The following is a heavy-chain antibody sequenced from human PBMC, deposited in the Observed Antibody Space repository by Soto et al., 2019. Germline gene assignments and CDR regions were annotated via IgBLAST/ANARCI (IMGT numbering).Heavy chain of an antibody. CDR1: VYTITSYG. D-gene: IGHD2-15*01. J-gene: IGHJ6*04. CDR2: MNTNSGDT. V-gene: IGHV1-8*02. CDR3: AKEDDYYYHRMDV. Sequence: AAVQVSFTASVYTITSYGINLVPPTTGQGLEWVGWMNTNSGDTDHAQKFQGRANMTGDTPINTAYMELSILRSQDTAVHYCAKEDDYYYHRMDVWAKAITLTTSS.